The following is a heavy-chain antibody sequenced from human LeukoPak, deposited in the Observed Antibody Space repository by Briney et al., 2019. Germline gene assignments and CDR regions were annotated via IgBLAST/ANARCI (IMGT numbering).Heavy chain of an antibody. D-gene: IGHD5-24*01. CDR3: VTQQLAPP. CDR2: ISSGSRFI. V-gene: IGHV3-21*06. Sequence: PGGSLRLSCAASGFTFRSFNMNWVRQAPGKGLEWVSSISSGSRFIYYADSVKGRFTISRDSATNSLYLQMNSLRAEDTAVYYCVTQQLAPPWGQGTLVTVSS. CDR1: GFTFRSFN. J-gene: IGHJ5*02.